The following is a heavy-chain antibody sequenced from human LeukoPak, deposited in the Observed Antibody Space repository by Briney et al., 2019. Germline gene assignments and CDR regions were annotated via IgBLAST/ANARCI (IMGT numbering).Heavy chain of an antibody. CDR3: ARADSVPAGDYHYWYMDV. V-gene: IGHV1-2*02. Sequence: ASVKVSCKASGFTLTYYIHWVRQDPSPGLQWMGWIKPNSGDTDYAQKFQGRVTMTRDTSISTVYMELSSLRSDDTAVYYCARADSVPAGDYHYWYMDVWGKGTTVTVSS. CDR1: GFTLTYY. CDR2: IKPNSGDT. J-gene: IGHJ6*03. D-gene: IGHD2-2*01.